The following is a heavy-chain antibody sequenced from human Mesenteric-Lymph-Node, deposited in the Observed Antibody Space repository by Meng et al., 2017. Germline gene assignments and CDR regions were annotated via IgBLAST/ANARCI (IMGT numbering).Heavy chain of an antibody. D-gene: IGHD5/OR15-5a*01. CDR1: GLPISRDG. Sequence: GEVGGGVVRRGRSLNLCCASAGLPISRDGMHWVRQAPGKGLEWVSSISSTSAYIYYADSVKGRFTISRDNAKNSLYLQMNSLRAEDTAVYYCVSGTSVYYYYFDYWGQGALVTVSS. CDR2: ISSTSAYI. J-gene: IGHJ4*02. CDR3: VSGTSVYYYYFDY. V-gene: IGHV3-21*01.